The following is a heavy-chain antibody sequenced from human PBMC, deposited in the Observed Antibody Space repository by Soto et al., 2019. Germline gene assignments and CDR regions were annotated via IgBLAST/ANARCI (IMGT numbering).Heavy chain of an antibody. Sequence: GGSLRLSCAASGFTFSTYGMHWVRQAPGKGLEWVAVIWYDGSNKYYADSVKGRFTISRDNSKNTLYLQMNSLRVEDTAVYYCARDASGSTHQFDYWGQGTLVTVSS. V-gene: IGHV3-33*01. CDR3: ARDASGSTHQFDY. CDR2: IWYDGSNK. CDR1: GFTFSTYG. D-gene: IGHD1-26*01. J-gene: IGHJ4*02.